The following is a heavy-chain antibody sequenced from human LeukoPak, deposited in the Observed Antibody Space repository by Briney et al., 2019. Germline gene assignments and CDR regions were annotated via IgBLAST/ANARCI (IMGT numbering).Heavy chain of an antibody. J-gene: IGHJ5*02. CDR3: ARFSSSWYNNWFDP. D-gene: IGHD6-13*01. Sequence: ASVKVSCKASGYTFTSYDINWVRQATGQGLEWMGWMNPNSGNTRYAQKFQDRVTMTRNTSISTDYMEQSSLRHEDTVVYYRARFSSSWYNNWFDPWGQGSLVTVSS. CDR2: MNPNSGNT. CDR1: GYTFTSYD. V-gene: IGHV1-8*01.